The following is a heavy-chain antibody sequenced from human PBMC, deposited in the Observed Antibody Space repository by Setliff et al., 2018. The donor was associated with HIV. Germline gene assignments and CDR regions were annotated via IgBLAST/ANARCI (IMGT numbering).Heavy chain of an antibody. CDR1: GFTFTYHA. J-gene: IGHJ5*02. CDR3: AKDYTAPFWEYNWFDV. V-gene: IGHV3-23*01. D-gene: IGHD3-3*01. Sequence: GGSLRLSCAASGFTFTYHAMTWVRQAPGKGLEWVAGISGSGDSTYYAESVKGRFIISIDNSKDTLSLQLNNVRAEDTAVYFCAKDYTAPFWEYNWFDVWGQGTQVTVSS. CDR2: ISGSGDST.